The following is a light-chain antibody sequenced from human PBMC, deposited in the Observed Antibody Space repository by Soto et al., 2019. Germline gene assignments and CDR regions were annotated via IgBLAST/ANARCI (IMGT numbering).Light chain of an antibody. CDR3: QQYGNSPWT. CDR2: GAS. J-gene: IGKJ1*01. V-gene: IGKV3-20*01. Sequence: IALTQSPGTLSFSPGERATLSGRASQSVSSSYLAWYQQNPRQAPSLLISGASSRATGIPDRFSGSGSGTDFTLTISRLDPEDVAVYYCQQYGNSPWTFGQGTKVDIK. CDR1: QSVSSSY.